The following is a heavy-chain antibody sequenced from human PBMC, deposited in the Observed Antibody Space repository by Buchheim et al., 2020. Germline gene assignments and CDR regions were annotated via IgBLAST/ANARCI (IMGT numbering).Heavy chain of an antibody. CDR1: GFTFSGYG. V-gene: IGHV3-33*01. CDR3: ASSLERRNYYYYGMDV. Sequence: QVQLVESGGGVVQPGRSLRLSCAASGFTFSGYGMHWVRQAPGKGLEWVAVIWYDGSNKYYADSVKGRFTISRDNSKNTLYLQMNSLRAEDTAVYYCASSLERRNYYYYGMDVWGQGTT. D-gene: IGHD1-1*01. J-gene: IGHJ6*02. CDR2: IWYDGSNK.